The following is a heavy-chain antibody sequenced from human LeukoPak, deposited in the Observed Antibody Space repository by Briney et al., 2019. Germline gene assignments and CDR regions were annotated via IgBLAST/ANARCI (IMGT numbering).Heavy chain of an antibody. CDR3: ARTQSQSGSYRYYFGY. V-gene: IGHV4-61*08. J-gene: IGHJ4*02. D-gene: IGHD1-26*01. Sequence: SETLSLTCTVSGGSVGSAGYYWRWIRQPPGGGLEWIGYIYYIRNTNYNPSLKSRVTMSLGPSKNQFSLKLNSVTAADTAVYYCARTQSQSGSYRYYFGYWGQGTLVTVSS. CDR2: IYYIRNT. CDR1: GGSVGSAGYY.